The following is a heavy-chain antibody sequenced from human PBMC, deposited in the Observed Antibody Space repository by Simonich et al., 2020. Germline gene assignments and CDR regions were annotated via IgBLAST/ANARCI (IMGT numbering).Heavy chain of an antibody. Sequence: EVQLVESGGGLVQPGGSLRLSCAASGFTFSSYSMNWVRQAPGKWREWVSYISSSSSTIYYADPVKGRFTISRDNAKNSLYLQMNSLRAEDTAVYYCARDSSYYAFDIWGQGTMVTVSS. CDR2: ISSSSSTI. D-gene: IGHD5-12*01. CDR3: ARDSSYYAFDI. J-gene: IGHJ3*02. CDR1: GFTFSSYS. V-gene: IGHV3-48*01.